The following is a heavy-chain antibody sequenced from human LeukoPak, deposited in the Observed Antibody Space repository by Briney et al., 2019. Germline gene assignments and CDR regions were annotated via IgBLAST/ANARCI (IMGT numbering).Heavy chain of an antibody. Sequence: GESLKISCKGSGYSFTSNWLGWVRQMPGKGLEWMGIIYPGDSDTRYSPSFQGQVTISADKSISTTYLQWSSLKASDTAIYYCARIYIYGMVFDNWGQGILVTVSS. D-gene: IGHD3-10*01. V-gene: IGHV5-51*01. CDR1: GYSFTSNW. J-gene: IGHJ4*02. CDR2: IYPGDSDT. CDR3: ARIYIYGMVFDN.